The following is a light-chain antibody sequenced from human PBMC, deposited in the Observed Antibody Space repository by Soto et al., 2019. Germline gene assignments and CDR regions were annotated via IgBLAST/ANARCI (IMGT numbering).Light chain of an antibody. CDR2: GVN. J-gene: IGLJ1*01. CDR3: SSYSISTAYI. Sequence: SALTQPASVSGSPGQSITISCTGTSSDVGLYNYLSWYQQHPGKAPKLMVFGVNNRPSGVSYRFSGSKSGNTASLTISGLQAEDEPDYFCSSYSISTAYIFGNGTKVTVL. V-gene: IGLV2-14*01. CDR1: SSDVGLYNY.